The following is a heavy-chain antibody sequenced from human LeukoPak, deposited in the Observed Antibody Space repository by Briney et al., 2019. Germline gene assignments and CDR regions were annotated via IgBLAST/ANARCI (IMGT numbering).Heavy chain of an antibody. J-gene: IGHJ3*02. CDR2: ISSSGSTI. D-gene: IGHD3-22*01. CDR3: ARDKGGYYYGLGAFDI. CDR1: GFTFSDYY. V-gene: IGHV3-11*01. Sequence: GGSLRLSCAASGFTFSDYYMSWIRQAPGKGLEWVSYISSSGSTIYYADSVKGRFTISRDDAENSLYLQMNSLRAEDTAVYYCARDKGGYYYGLGAFDIWGQGTMVTVSS.